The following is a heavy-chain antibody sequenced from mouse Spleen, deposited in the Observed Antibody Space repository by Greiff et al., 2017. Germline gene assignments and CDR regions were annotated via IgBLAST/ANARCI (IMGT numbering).Heavy chain of an antibody. CDR3: AREDYDGAWFAY. D-gene: IGHD2-4*01. CDR2: ISSGSSTI. V-gene: IGHV5-17*01. J-gene: IGHJ3*01. Sequence: EVNLVESGGGLVKPGGSLKLSCAASGFTFSDYGMHWVRQAPEKGLEWVAYISSGSSTIYYADTVKGRFTISRDNAKNTLFLQMTSLRSEDTAMYYCAREDYDGAWFAYWGQGTLVTVSA. CDR1: GFTFSDYG.